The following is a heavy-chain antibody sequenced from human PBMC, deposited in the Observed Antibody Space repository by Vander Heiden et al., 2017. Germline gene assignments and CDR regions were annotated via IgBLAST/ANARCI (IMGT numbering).Heavy chain of an antibody. CDR3: ARGGDYYDDSGADY. D-gene: IGHD3-22*01. Sequence: GLEWVAVIWYDGSNKYYADSVKGRFTISRDNSKNTLYLQMNSLRVEDTAVYFCARGGDYYDDSGADYWGQGTLVTVSS. V-gene: IGHV3-33*01. CDR2: IWYDGSNK. J-gene: IGHJ4*02.